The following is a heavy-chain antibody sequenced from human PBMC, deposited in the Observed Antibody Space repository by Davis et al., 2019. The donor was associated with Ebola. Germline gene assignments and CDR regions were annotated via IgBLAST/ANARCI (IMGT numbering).Heavy chain of an antibody. CDR2: IKQDGSEK. Sequence: GGSLRLSCAASGFTFSSYWMSWVRQAPGKGLEWVANIKQDGSEKYYVDSVKGRFTISRDNAKNSLYLQMNSLRAEDTAVYYCARDTLGFAIFGVATRGGQGTLVTVSS. CDR3: ARDTLGFAIFGVATR. V-gene: IGHV3-7*01. J-gene: IGHJ4*02. D-gene: IGHD3-3*01. CDR1: GFTFSSYW.